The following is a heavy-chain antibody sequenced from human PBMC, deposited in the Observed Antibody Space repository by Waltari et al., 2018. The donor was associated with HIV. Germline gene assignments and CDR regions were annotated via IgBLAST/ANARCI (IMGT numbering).Heavy chain of an antibody. J-gene: IGHJ4*02. D-gene: IGHD4-17*01. CDR2: IRSKAYGGTT. V-gene: IGHV3-49*03. CDR3: TRGTFTVTYYFDY. CDR1: GFSFGDYA. Sequence: EVQLGESGGGLVQPGRSLRLSCATSGFSFGDYAMSLFRQAPGEGLEWVGFIRSKAYGGTTQYAASVKGRFTISRDDSKSIAYLQMNSLKTEDTALYYCTRGTFTVTYYFDYWGRGTLVTVSS.